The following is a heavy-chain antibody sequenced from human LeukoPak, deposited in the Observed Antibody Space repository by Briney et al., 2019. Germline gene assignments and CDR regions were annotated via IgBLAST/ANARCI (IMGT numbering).Heavy chain of an antibody. CDR2: IKQDGSEK. CDR3: AREAGDYGDYWFDP. Sequence: PGGSLRLSCAASGFTFSSYWMSWVRQAPGKGLEWVANIKQDGSEKYYVDSVKGRFTISRDNAKSSLYLQMNSLRAEDTAVYYCAREAGDYGDYWFDPWGQGTLVTVSS. V-gene: IGHV3-7*01. D-gene: IGHD4-17*01. J-gene: IGHJ5*02. CDR1: GFTFSSYW.